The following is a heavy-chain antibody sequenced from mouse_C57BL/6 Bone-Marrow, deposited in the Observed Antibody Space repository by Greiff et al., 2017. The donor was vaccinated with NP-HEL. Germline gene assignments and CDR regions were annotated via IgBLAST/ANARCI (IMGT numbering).Heavy chain of an antibody. CDR2: IDPSDSYT. CDR1: GYTFTSYW. J-gene: IGHJ4*01. CDR3: ARSLPMDY. V-gene: IGHV1-50*01. Sequence: QVQLQQPGAELVKPGASVKLSCKASGYTFTSYWMQWVKQRPGQGLEWIGEIDPSDSYTNYNQKFKGKATLTVDTSSSTAYMQLSSLTSEDSAVYYCARSLPMDYWGQGTSVTVSS.